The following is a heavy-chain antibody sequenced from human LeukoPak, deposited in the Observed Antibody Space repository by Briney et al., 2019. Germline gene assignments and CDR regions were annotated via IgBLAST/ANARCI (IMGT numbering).Heavy chain of an antibody. Sequence: AAVTVSCKVSGKTLSDLSIHWLRQPPGKGLEWLGGSDPEDGERIYAQRFQGRVTMTEDTSIDTAYMELSSLRSEDTAVYYCVTGFTTMAVDYFDYWGQGTLVTVSP. V-gene: IGHV1-24*01. D-gene: IGHD5-18*01. CDR2: SDPEDGER. CDR3: VTGFTTMAVDYFDY. J-gene: IGHJ4*02. CDR1: GKTLSDLS.